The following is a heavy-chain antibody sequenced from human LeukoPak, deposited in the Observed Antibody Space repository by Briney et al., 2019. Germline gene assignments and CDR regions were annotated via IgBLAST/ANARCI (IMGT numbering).Heavy chain of an antibody. D-gene: IGHD4-17*01. V-gene: IGHV3-30*02. CDR2: IRYDGSNK. J-gene: IGHJ5*02. CDR1: GFTFSSYG. CDR3: AKDPYGDYGNWFDP. Sequence: PGGSLILSCAASGFTFSSYGIHWVRQAPGKGLEWVAFIRYDGSNKYYGDSVKGRFTISRDNSKNTQYPQMNSLRAEDTAVYYCAKDPYGDYGNWFDPWGQGTLVTVST.